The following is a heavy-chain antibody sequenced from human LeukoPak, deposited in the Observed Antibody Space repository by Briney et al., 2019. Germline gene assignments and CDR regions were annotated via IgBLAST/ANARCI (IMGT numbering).Heavy chain of an antibody. CDR3: ARRPRYSSGTLFDY. Sequence: GASVKVSCKASGDTFTSYYMHWVRQAPGQGLEWMGWINPNSGGTNYAQKFQGRVTMTRDTSISTAYMELSRLRSDDTAVYYCARRPRYSSGTLFDYWGQGTLVTVSS. CDR2: INPNSGGT. D-gene: IGHD6-19*01. V-gene: IGHV1-2*02. J-gene: IGHJ4*02. CDR1: GDTFTSYY.